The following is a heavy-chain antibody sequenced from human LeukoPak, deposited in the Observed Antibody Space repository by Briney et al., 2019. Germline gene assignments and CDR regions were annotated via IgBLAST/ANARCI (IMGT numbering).Heavy chain of an antibody. Sequence: QPGGSLRLSCADSGFSFSSYWMTWVRQAPGKGLEWVANIKQDGSAKYYVDSVKGRFTISRDNAKSSLYLQMNSLRAEDTAIYFCASGPRWLGAAWVHSFDLWGQGTMVIVSS. CDR2: IKQDGSAK. D-gene: IGHD2-15*01. V-gene: IGHV3-7*01. J-gene: IGHJ3*01. CDR1: GFSFSSYW. CDR3: ASGPRWLGAAWVHSFDL.